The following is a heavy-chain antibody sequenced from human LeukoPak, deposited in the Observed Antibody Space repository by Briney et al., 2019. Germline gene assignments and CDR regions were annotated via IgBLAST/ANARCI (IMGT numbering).Heavy chain of an antibody. Sequence: PSETLSLTCTVSGDSISNYWSWIRPPPGKGLEWIGYIYYSESTNYNPSLKSRVTISTDTSKSQFSLNLRSVTAEDTGIYYCARGRCRNSGCRPYFDYWGQGTQVTVSS. D-gene: IGHD3-22*01. CDR2: IYYSEST. CDR3: ARGRCRNSGCRPYFDY. J-gene: IGHJ4*02. V-gene: IGHV4-59*01. CDR1: GDSISNY.